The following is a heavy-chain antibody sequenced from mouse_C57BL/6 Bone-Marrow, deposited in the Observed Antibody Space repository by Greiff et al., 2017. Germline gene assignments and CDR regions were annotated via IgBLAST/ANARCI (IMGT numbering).Heavy chain of an antibody. V-gene: IGHV14-4*01. CDR3: SSFDGNYFDF. D-gene: IGHD2-3*01. J-gene: IGHJ2*01. CDR1: GFNIQDDY. Sequence: EVKLQESGAELVRPGASVTLSCTASGFNIQDDYIHWVKQRPEQGLSWIGWIDPEIGDTEYASKFQGKTTITSDTSSNTAYLQLSSLTSEDTAVYYCSSFDGNYFDFWGQGTPLTVAS. CDR2: IDPEIGDT.